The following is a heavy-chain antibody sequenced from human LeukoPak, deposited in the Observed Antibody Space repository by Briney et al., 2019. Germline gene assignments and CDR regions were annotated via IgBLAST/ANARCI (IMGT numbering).Heavy chain of an antibody. J-gene: IGHJ4*02. Sequence: QTGGSLRLSCAASGFTFSSYGMSWVRQAPGKGLEWVSAISGSGGSTSYADSVKGRFTISRDNSKNTVYLQMNSLRAEDTAVFYCARLVATTGRLYFDYWGQGTLVTVSS. D-gene: IGHD1-1*01. CDR2: ISGSGGST. V-gene: IGHV3-23*01. CDR3: ARLVATTGRLYFDY. CDR1: GFTFSSYG.